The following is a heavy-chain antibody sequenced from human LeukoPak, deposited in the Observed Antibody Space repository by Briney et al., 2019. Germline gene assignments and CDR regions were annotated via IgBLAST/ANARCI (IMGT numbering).Heavy chain of an antibody. CDR2: INSDESST. D-gene: IGHD4-23*01. V-gene: IGHV3-74*01. CDR1: GFTFSTYW. CDR3: ASGSFYGGVAFDY. Sequence: GGSLRLSCAASGFTFSTYWMHWVRQAPGKGLVWVSRINSDESSTTYAASVKGRFTISRDNAKNTLYLQMNSLRADDTAVYYCASGSFYGGVAFDYWDQGTLVTVSS. J-gene: IGHJ4*02.